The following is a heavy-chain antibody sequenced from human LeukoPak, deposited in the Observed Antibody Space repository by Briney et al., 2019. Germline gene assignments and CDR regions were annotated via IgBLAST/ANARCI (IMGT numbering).Heavy chain of an antibody. CDR2: IRSDGSNK. D-gene: IGHD2-2*01. Sequence: GGSLRLSCAGSGFSFSSYGMHWVRQAPGKGLEWMAFIRSDGSNKYYADSVKGRFTISRDNSKNTLYLQMNSLRTEDTAVYYCAKDRHAPGRYCSSTSCLPFDPWGQGTLVTVSS. J-gene: IGHJ5*02. CDR1: GFSFSSYG. CDR3: AKDRHAPGRYCSSTSCLPFDP. V-gene: IGHV3-30*02.